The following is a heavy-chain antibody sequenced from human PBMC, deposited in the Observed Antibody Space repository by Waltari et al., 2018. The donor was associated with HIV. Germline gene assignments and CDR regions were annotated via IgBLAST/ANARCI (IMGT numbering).Heavy chain of an antibody. V-gene: IGHV1-46*01. Sequence: QVQLVQSGAEVKKPGASVKVSCKASGYTFTSYYMHWVRQAPGQGLEWMGINSPGCGSTSHAQEFQGIFTMTRDTSTSTVYMELSSLRSDDTAVYYCARDRTPLGLERPDAFDIWGQGTMVTVSS. D-gene: IGHD1-1*01. CDR2: NSPGCGST. CDR3: ARDRTPLGLERPDAFDI. CDR1: GYTFTSYY. J-gene: IGHJ3*02.